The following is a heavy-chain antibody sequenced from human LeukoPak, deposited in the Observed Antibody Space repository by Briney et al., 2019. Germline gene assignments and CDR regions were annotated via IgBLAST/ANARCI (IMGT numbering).Heavy chain of an antibody. D-gene: IGHD4-17*01. CDR1: GYSYTSYW. J-gene: IGHJ4*02. Sequence: GESLKISCKGSGYSYTSYWIGWVRQMPGKGLEWMGIIHPGDSDTRYSPSFQGQVTISADKSISTAYLQWSSLKASDTAMYYCALATVTSRYDYWGQGTLVTVSS. CDR2: IHPGDSDT. CDR3: ALATVTSRYDY. V-gene: IGHV5-51*01.